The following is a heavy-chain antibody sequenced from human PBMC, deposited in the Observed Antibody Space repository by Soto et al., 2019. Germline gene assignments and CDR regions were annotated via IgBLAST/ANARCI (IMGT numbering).Heavy chain of an antibody. D-gene: IGHD3-10*01. J-gene: IGHJ5*02. CDR1: GYTFTSYG. CDR3: ARDSWVYYYGSGACFDP. V-gene: IGHV1-18*01. CDR2: ISAYNGNT. Sequence: ASVKVSCKASGYTFTSYGISWVRQAPGQGLEWMGWISAYNGNTNYAQKLQGRVTMTTDTSTSTAYMELRSLRSDDTAVYYCARDSWVYYYGSGACFDPWGQGTLVPVSS.